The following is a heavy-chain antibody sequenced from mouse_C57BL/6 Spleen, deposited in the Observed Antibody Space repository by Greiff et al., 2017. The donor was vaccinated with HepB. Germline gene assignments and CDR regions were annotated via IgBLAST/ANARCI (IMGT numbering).Heavy chain of an antibody. CDR1: GYTFTSYT. Sequence: VQLVESGAELARPGASVKMSCKASGYTFTSYTMHWVKQRPGQGLEWIGYINPSSGYTKYNQKFKDKATLTADKSSSTAYMQLSSLTSEDSAVYYCARGNYYGSRDYWGQGTTLTVSS. CDR2: INPSSGYT. CDR3: ARGNYYGSRDY. J-gene: IGHJ2*01. D-gene: IGHD1-1*01. V-gene: IGHV1-4*01.